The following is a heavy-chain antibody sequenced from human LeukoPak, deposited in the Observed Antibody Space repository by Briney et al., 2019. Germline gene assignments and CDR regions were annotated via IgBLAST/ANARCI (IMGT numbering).Heavy chain of an antibody. Sequence: SSQTLSLTCTVSGDSISSGDYYWSWIRQPPGKGLEWIGRISSSGSTNYNPSLKSRVTISVDTSKNQFSLKLSSVTAADTAVYFCARGPYSYDSSGAFDIWGQGTMVTVSS. J-gene: IGHJ3*02. D-gene: IGHD3-22*01. CDR2: ISSSGST. V-gene: IGHV4-61*02. CDR1: GDSISSGDYY. CDR3: ARGPYSYDSSGAFDI.